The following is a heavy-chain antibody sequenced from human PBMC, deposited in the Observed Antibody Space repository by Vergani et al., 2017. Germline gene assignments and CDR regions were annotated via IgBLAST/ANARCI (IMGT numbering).Heavy chain of an antibody. Sequence: EVQLLESGGGSAQPGESLRLSCVASGFTFTAHGLNWVRQAPGKGLEWVSGISGQNFRTHYADSVKGRFSISRDNSKNTVFLQMHSLRAEDTAIYYCVKEKMDVGSDFFDSWGHGILVTVSS. CDR3: VKEKMDVGSDFFDS. CDR1: GFTFTAHG. CDR2: ISGQNFRT. J-gene: IGHJ4*01. D-gene: IGHD1-26*01. V-gene: IGHV3-23*01.